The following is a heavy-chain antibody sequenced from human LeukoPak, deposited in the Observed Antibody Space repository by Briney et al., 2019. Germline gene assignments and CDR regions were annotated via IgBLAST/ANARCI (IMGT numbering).Heavy chain of an antibody. Sequence: PGGSLRLSCAASGFSFSILAMNWVRQAPGKGLEWVSGITYSGDSTYYADSVKGRFTISRDNSKNTLYLQMDTLRADDTAVYYCAKDARRTSGWYYFDHWGRGTLVTVSS. V-gene: IGHV3-23*01. CDR1: GFSFSILA. CDR3: AKDARRTSGWYYFDH. CDR2: ITYSGDST. J-gene: IGHJ4*02. D-gene: IGHD6-19*01.